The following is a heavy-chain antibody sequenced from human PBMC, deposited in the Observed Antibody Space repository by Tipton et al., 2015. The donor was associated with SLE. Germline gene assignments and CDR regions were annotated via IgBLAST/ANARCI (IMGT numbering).Heavy chain of an antibody. CDR1: GFTFSGST. CDR3: VKGRDYSGWTTWFDP. J-gene: IGHJ5*02. Sequence: SLRLSCAASGFTFSGSTMHWVRQASGKGLEWVGRIRSKANNYATAYAASVKGRFTISRDDSKNTAYLQMNSLKTEDTAVYYCVKGRDYSGWTTWFDPWGQGTLVSVSS. V-gene: IGHV3-73*01. D-gene: IGHD6-19*01. CDR2: IRSKANNYAT.